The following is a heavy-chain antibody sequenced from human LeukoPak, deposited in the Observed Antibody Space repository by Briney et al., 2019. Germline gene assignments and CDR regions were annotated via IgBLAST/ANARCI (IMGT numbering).Heavy chain of an antibody. D-gene: IGHD3-10*01. CDR2: INHSGST. J-gene: IGHJ4*02. CDR1: GGSFSGYY. CDR3: ARAFPSYYYGSGSYPIDY. Sequence: PSETLSLTCAVYGGSFSGYYWSWLRQPPGKGLEWIGEINHSGSTNYNPSLKSRVTISVDTSKNQFSLKLSSVTAADTAVYYCARAFPSYYYGSGSYPIDYWGQGTLVTVSS. V-gene: IGHV4-34*01.